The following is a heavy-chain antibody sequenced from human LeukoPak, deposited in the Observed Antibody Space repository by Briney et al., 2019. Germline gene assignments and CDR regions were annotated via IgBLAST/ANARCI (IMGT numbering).Heavy chain of an antibody. CDR2: TYYNGNT. Sequence: SETLSLTCTVSGDPISNYLWNWSRQPPGKGLEWIGYTYYNGNTNSNPSLRSRVSMSVDTSKNQFSLKLTSMTAADTAIYYCARRIVVTGWGRENWLDSWGQGTLVTVSS. J-gene: IGHJ5*01. V-gene: IGHV4-59*08. D-gene: IGHD6-19*01. CDR1: GDPISNYL. CDR3: ARRIVVTGWGRENWLDS.